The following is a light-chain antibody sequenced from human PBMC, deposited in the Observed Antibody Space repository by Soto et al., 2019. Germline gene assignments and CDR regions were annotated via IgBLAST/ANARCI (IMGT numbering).Light chain of an antibody. CDR1: SSNIGSNG. CDR2: SNN. V-gene: IGLV1-44*01. CDR3: ATRDDNLNAPHVV. J-gene: IGLJ2*01. Sequence: QSVLTQPPSASGTPGQRVTISCSGDSSNIGSNGVNWYQQLPGAAPKVLIHSNNQRPSGVPDRFSGSKSGTSASLAISGLQSEDEADYYCATRDDNLNAPHVVFGGGTKLTVL.